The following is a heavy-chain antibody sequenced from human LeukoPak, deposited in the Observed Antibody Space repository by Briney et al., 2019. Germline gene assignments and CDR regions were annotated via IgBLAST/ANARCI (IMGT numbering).Heavy chain of an antibody. V-gene: IGHV1-69*05. Sequence: GASVKVSCKASGGTFSSYAISWVRQAPGQGLEWTGGIIPIFGTANYAQKFQGRVTITTDESTSTAYMELSSLRSEDTAVYYCARAGSYSPYYYYYYMDVWGKGTTVTVSS. CDR1: GGTFSSYA. J-gene: IGHJ6*03. CDR3: ARAGSYSPYYYYYYMDV. CDR2: IIPIFGTA. D-gene: IGHD1-26*01.